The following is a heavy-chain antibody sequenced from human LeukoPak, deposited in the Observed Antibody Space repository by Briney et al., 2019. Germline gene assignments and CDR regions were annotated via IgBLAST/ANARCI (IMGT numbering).Heavy chain of an antibody. D-gene: IGHD3-3*01. J-gene: IGHJ4*02. V-gene: IGHV3-33*06. CDR1: GFNFSNYG. CDR3: ANGELRFLEWLCDY. Sequence: AGGSLRLSCAASGFNFSNYGMHWVRQAPGKGLEWVAVIWHDGSNKYYADSVKGRFTISRDNSKNTSYLQMNSLRAEDTAVYYCANGELRFLEWLCDYWGQGTLVTVSS. CDR2: IWHDGSNK.